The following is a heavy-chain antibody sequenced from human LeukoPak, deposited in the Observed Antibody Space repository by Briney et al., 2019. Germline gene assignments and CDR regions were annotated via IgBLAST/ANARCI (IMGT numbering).Heavy chain of an antibody. CDR1: GYTFTACY. CDR3: GRGDYDSGGPRLDF. CDR2: INPNSGGT. J-gene: IGHJ4*02. D-gene: IGHD3-22*01. V-gene: IGHV1-2*04. Sequence: GASVKVSCKISGYTFTACYVRCVRQAPGQGLEWMGWINPNSGGTKYSQKFQGCVTMPRDTSISTTYMQLIGLTSDDTAVYYCGRGDYDSGGPRLDFWGQGTLVTVSS.